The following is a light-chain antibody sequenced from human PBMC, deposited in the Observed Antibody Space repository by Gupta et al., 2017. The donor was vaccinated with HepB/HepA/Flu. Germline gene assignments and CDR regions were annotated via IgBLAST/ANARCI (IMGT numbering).Light chain of an antibody. CDR1: QSISTY. CDR3: QQSDGSPWT. Sequence: DIRMTQSPSSLSAFVGDRVTITCRASQSISTYLNWYQQQPGKAPKLLIYAASSLQSGVPSRFSGSGSGTDFTLTISGLQPEDLAIYYCQQSDGSPWTFGQGTQVEIK. V-gene: IGKV1-39*01. CDR2: AAS. J-gene: IGKJ1*01.